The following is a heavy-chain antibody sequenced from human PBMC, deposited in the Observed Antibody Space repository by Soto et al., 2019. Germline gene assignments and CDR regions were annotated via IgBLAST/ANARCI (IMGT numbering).Heavy chain of an antibody. CDR3: ARDDPSPSVVYAIVGDAPTYFYGMDV. Sequence: PSETLSLTCAVYGGSFSGYYWSWIRQPPGKGLEWIGEINHSGSTNYNPSLKSRVTISVDTSKNQFSLKVSSVTAADTGVYHCARDDPSPSVVYAIVGDAPTYFYGMDVWGQGTTVTVSS. CDR1: GGSFSGYY. CDR2: INHSGST. J-gene: IGHJ6*02. V-gene: IGHV4-34*01. D-gene: IGHD2-8*02.